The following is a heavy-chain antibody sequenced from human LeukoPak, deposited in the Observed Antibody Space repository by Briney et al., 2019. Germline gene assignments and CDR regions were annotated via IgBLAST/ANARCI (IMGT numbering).Heavy chain of an antibody. CDR3: AREPLHSAFDI. Sequence: SETLSLTCTVSGGSISSYYWSWIRQPPGKGLEWIGNVYYSGTTYYNPSLKSRLTISVDTSKNQFSLKLNSVTAADTAVYFCAREPLHSAFDIWGQGTMVTVSS. CDR2: VYYSGTT. V-gene: IGHV4-59*13. J-gene: IGHJ3*02. CDR1: GGSISSYY. D-gene: IGHD2-21*01.